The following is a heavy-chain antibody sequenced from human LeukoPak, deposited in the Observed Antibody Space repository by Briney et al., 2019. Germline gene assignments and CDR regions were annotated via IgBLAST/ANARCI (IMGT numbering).Heavy chain of an antibody. Sequence: SETLSLTCTVSGDSFSSSDYYWGWIRQPPGKRLEWIGSIYYSGVTYYNPSLESRLTISVDTSKNQFSLRLSSVTAADTAVYYCARHTPVSDYWGQGTLVTVSS. CDR3: ARHTPVSDY. J-gene: IGHJ4*02. CDR2: IYYSGVT. CDR1: GDSFSSSDYY. V-gene: IGHV4-39*01.